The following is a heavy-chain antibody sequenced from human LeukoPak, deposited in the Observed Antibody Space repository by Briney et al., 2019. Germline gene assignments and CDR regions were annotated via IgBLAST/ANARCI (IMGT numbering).Heavy chain of an antibody. CDR2: ISFDGTNN. J-gene: IGHJ4*02. D-gene: IGHD4-17*01. V-gene: IGHV3-30*04. CDR1: GVTLSNYA. CDR3: ATDYGDYEPIDY. Sequence: PGGSLTLSCTVSGVTLSNYAMHWVRRPPGRGREGVAVISFDGTNNYYADSVEGRFSVSRDNSKNTVYLQMNSAKPADTDMYYCATDYGDYEPIDYWGQGTLVTVSS.